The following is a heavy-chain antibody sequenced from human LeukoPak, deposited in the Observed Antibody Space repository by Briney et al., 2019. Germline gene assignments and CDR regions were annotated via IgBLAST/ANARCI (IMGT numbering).Heavy chain of an antibody. J-gene: IGHJ4*02. Sequence: SETLSLTCAVYGGSFSGYYWSWIRQSPGRRLEWMGQINDSGDTDYNPSLKSRVTISIDTSKKRFSLRLRSVTAADTALYYCARETSTWNSFEYWGQGTAVTVSS. V-gene: IGHV4-34*01. CDR1: GGSFSGYY. D-gene: IGHD1/OR15-1a*01. CDR2: INDSGDT. CDR3: ARETSTWNSFEY.